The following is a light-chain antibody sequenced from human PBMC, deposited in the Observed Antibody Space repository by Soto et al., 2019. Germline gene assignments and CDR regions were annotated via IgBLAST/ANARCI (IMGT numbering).Light chain of an antibody. CDR1: QSVSSSY. Sequence: EIVLTQSPGTLSLSPGERATLSCRASQSVSSSYLAWYQQKPGQAPRLLIYGASSRATGIPDRFSGSGSGTDFPLTISRLEPEDVAVYCCQHGSSPWTFGQGTKVEIK. CDR2: GAS. V-gene: IGKV3-20*01. CDR3: QHGSSPWT. J-gene: IGKJ1*01.